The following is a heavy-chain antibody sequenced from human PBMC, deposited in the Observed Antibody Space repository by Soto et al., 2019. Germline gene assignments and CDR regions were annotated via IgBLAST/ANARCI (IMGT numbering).Heavy chain of an antibody. J-gene: IGHJ3*02. CDR2: ISAYNGNT. CDR3: ARGARLVGSGLDAFDI. CDR1: GYTFTGYG. D-gene: IGHD6-19*01. Sequence: ASVKVSCKASGYTFTGYGISWVRQAPGQGLEWMGWISAYNGNTNYAQKLQGRVTMTTDTSTSTAYMELRSLRSDDTAAYYCARGARLVGSGLDAFDIWGQGTMVTVS. V-gene: IGHV1-18*01.